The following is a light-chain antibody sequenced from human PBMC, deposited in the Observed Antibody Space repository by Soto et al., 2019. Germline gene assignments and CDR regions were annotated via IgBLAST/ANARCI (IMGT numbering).Light chain of an antibody. CDR3: QQPRLMHT. CDR1: QSVNAY. J-gene: IGKJ1*01. Sequence: VLPQSPVTLSLSQGDRAPLYSRASQSVNAYLAWYQQKPGQAPRLLIYDASVRATGIPARFSGSGSGTDFTLTISSLEPEETAVYYCQQPRLMHTFGQGTKVDIK. V-gene: IGKV3-11*01. CDR2: DAS.